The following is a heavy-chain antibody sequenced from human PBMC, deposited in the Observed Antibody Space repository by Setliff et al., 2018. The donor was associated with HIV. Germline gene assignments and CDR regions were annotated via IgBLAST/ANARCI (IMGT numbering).Heavy chain of an antibody. CDR3: ARDQEWLVEVEGDALHI. J-gene: IGHJ3*02. V-gene: IGHV3-33*08. CDR2: IWYDGTNK. Sequence: LSLTCAVYGGSFSGYYWSWIRQAPGKGLEWVAVIWYDGTNKYYADSVKGRFTISRDNFKNTLFLQMNSLRAEDTAVYYCARDQEWLVEVEGDALHIWGQGTMVTVSS. D-gene: IGHD6-19*01. CDR1: GGSFSGYY.